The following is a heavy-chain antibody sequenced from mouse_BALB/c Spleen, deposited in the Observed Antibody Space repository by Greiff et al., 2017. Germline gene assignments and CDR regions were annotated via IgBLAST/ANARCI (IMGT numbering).Heavy chain of an antibody. J-gene: IGHJ2*01. CDR1: GYSITSDYA. CDR3: AMGVYYFDY. CDR2: ISYSGST. Sequence: EVQLVESGPGLVKPSQSLSLTCTVTGYSITSDYAWNWIRQFPGNKLEWMGYISYSGSTSYNPSLKSRISITRDTSKNQFFLQLNSVTTEDTATYYCAMGVYYFDYWGQGTTLTVSS. V-gene: IGHV3-2*02.